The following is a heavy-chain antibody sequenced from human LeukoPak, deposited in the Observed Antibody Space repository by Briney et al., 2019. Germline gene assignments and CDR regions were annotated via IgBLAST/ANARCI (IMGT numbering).Heavy chain of an antibody. V-gene: IGHV4-34*01. CDR1: GGSFSGYY. J-gene: IGHJ6*03. D-gene: IGHD2-8*02. CDR3: ARGQVPGDYYYYYMDV. Sequence: SETLSLTCAVCGGSFSGYYWSWIRQPPGKGLEWIGEINHSGSTNYNPSLKSRVTISVDTSKNQFSLKLSSVTAADTAVYYCARGQVPGDYYYYYMDVWGKGTTVTVSS. CDR2: INHSGST.